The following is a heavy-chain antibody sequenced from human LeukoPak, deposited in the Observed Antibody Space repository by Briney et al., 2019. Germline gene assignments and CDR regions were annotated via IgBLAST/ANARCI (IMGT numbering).Heavy chain of an antibody. V-gene: IGHV1-18*04. CDR3: ARGKEREPFDF. Sequence: ASVKVSCKASGYAFTGYYMHWVRQAPGQGLEWMGWIFTYNGDTKYEKKFQGRVTMTTDSSTNTVYLELRSLRSDDTAVYYCARGKEREPFDFWGQGTLVTVSS. D-gene: IGHD1-1*01. J-gene: IGHJ4*02. CDR1: GYAFTGYY. CDR2: IFTYNGDT.